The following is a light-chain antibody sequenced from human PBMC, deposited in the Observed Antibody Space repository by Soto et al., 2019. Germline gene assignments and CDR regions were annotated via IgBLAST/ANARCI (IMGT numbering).Light chain of an antibody. CDR2: DDN. Sequence: QSVLTHPPSVSAAPGQKVTISCSGSSSNIGGNSVSWYQQLPGTAPKLLIYDDNKRPSGIPDRFSGSKSGTSATLGITGFQTGDEADYYRGSWDSSLSAYGLGTGTKVTV. CDR3: GSWDSSLSAYG. V-gene: IGLV1-51*01. CDR1: SSNIGGNS. J-gene: IGLJ1*01.